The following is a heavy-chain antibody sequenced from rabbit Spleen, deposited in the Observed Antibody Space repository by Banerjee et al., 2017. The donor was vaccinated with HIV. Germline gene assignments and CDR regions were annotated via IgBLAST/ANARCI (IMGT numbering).Heavy chain of an antibody. CDR3: ARFYAGYGDFGYAAM. CDR2: IHGGSRNNI. Sequence: QSLEESGGDLVKPGASLTLTCTASGFSFSSGYYMCWVRQAPGKGLEWNACIHGGSRNNIYYASWAKGRLTISKTSSTTVTLQMTSLTAADTATYFCARFYAGYGDFGYAAMWGPGTLVTVS. CDR1: GFSFSSGYY. V-gene: IGHV1S40*01. D-gene: IGHD7-1*01. J-gene: IGHJ4*01.